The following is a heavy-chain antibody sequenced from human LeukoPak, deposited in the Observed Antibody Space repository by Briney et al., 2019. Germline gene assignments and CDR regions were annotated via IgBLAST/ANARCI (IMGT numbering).Heavy chain of an antibody. V-gene: IGHV4-61*01. D-gene: IGHD3-22*01. CDR1: GGSISGGSYY. J-gene: IGHJ4*02. CDR2: IYYSGST. Sequence: SQTLSLTCTVSGGSISGGSYYWSWIRQPPGKGLEWIGYIYYSGSTNYNPSLKSRVTISVDTSKNQFSLKLSSVTAADTAVYYCARELEYYDSSGVLGYWGQGTLVTVSS. CDR3: ARELEYYDSSGVLGY.